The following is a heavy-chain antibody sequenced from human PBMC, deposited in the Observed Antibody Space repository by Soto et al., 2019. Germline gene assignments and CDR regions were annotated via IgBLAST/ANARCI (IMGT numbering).Heavy chain of an antibody. Sequence: GASVKVSCKASGYTFTNYGISWVRQAPGQGLEWMGWISAYNGNINYAQKLQGRVTMTTDTSTSTAYMELRSLRSDDTAMYYCARVIFTGYYGSQIPLYYWGQGTQVTVSS. CDR2: ISAYNGNI. V-gene: IGHV1-18*01. CDR3: ARVIFTGYYGSQIPLYY. D-gene: IGHD3-9*01. J-gene: IGHJ4*02. CDR1: GYTFTNYG.